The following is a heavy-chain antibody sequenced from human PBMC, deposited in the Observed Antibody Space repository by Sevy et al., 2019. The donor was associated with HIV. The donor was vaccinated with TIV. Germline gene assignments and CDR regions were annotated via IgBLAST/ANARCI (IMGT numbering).Heavy chain of an antibody. Sequence: GGSLRLSCAASGFTFSSYSMNWVRQAPGKGLEWVSSISSSSSYIYYADPVKGRFTISRDNAKNSLYLQMNSLRAEDTAVYYCAIDYYDSSGYDYWGQGTLVTVSS. J-gene: IGHJ4*02. CDR3: AIDYYDSSGYDY. CDR2: ISSSSSYI. D-gene: IGHD3-22*01. CDR1: GFTFSSYS. V-gene: IGHV3-21*01.